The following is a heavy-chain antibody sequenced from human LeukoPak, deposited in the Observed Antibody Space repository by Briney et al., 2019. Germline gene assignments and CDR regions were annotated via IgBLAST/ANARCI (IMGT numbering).Heavy chain of an antibody. CDR2: ISSSSSYI. D-gene: IGHD3-22*01. J-gene: IGHJ3*02. V-gene: IGHV3-21*01. CDR1: AFTFSSYS. Sequence: GGSLRLSCAASAFTFSSYSMNLVRQAPGKGLEWVSSISSSSSYIYYADSVKGRFTISRDNAKNSLYLQMNSLRAEDTAVYYCAREIGPHYYDSTPDAFDIWGQGTMVTVSS. CDR3: AREIGPHYYDSTPDAFDI.